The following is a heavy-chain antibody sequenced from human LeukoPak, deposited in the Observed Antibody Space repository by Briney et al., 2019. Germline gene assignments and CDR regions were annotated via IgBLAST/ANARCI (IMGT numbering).Heavy chain of an antibody. V-gene: IGHV4-61*02. CDR1: GGSISSGSYY. J-gene: IGHJ6*03. Sequence: SQTLSLTCTVSGGSISSGSYYWSWIRQPAGKGLEWIGRIYTSGSTNYNPSLKSRATISVDTSKNQFSLKLSSVTAADTAVYYCARGVIYVYYYYMDVWGKGTTVTISS. CDR2: IYTSGST. CDR3: ARGVIYVYYYYMDV. D-gene: IGHD3-10*01.